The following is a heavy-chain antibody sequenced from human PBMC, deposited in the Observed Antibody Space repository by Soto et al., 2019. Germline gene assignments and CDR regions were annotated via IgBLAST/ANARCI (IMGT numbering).Heavy chain of an antibody. V-gene: IGHV3-7*01. D-gene: IGHD5-12*01. CDR1: GFTFSSDW. CDR3: ARWLQSFDAFDI. J-gene: IGHJ3*02. CDR2: IKQDGSEK. Sequence: EVQLVESGGGLVQPGGSLRLSCAASGFTFSSDWMSWVRQAPGKGLEWVASIKQDGSEKYYVDSVKGRFTISRDNAKNTLYLQMHSLRAEDTAVYYCARWLQSFDAFDIWGQGTMVNVSS.